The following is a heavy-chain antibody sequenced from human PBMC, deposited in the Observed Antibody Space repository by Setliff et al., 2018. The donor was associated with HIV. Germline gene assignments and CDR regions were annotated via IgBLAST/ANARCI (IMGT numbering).Heavy chain of an antibody. J-gene: IGHJ4*02. CDR2: IRHKAYGGTA. Sequence: GSLRLSCTTSGFTFGVYAMTWVRQAPGKGLEWVGFIRHKAYGGTAEYDASVKGRFTISRDDSNSIAYLQMSSLTTEDTAVYYCGVGAFEGHSYGWVERYFDYWGQGTLVTVSS. D-gene: IGHD5-18*01. CDR1: GFTFGVYA. CDR3: GVGAFEGHSYGWVERYFDY. V-gene: IGHV3-49*04.